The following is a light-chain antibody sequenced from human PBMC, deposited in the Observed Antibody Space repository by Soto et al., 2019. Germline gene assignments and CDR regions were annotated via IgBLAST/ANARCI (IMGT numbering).Light chain of an antibody. Sequence: MTQSPSSLSASVGDRVTITCRASQGIANYLAWYQQKPGQAPRLLIYGASARATGVPARFSGSGSGTEFTLTISSLQSEDFAVYYCQQYDHWPYTFGQGTKMEIK. CDR1: QGIANY. V-gene: IGKV3-15*01. J-gene: IGKJ2*01. CDR2: GAS. CDR3: QQYDHWPYT.